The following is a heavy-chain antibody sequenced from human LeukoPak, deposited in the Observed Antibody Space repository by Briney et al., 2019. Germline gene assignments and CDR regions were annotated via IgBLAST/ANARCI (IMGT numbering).Heavy chain of an antibody. CDR2: INHSGST. V-gene: IGHV4-34*01. J-gene: IGHJ5*02. Sequence: SETLSLTCAVYGGSFSGYYWSWIRQPPGKGLGWIGEINHSGSTNYNPSLKSRVTISVDTSKNQFSLKLSSVTAADTAVYYCARDFLYFWSGDFDPWGQGTLVTVSS. CDR1: GGSFSGYY. D-gene: IGHD3-3*01. CDR3: ARDFLYFWSGDFDP.